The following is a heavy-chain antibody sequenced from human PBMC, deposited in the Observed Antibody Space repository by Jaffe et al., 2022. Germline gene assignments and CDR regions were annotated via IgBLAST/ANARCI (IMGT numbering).Heavy chain of an antibody. D-gene: IGHD6-13*01. CDR1: GGSFSGYY. Sequence: QVQLQQWGAGLLKPSETLSLTCAVYGGSFSGYYWSWIRQPPGKGLEWIGEINHSGSTNYNPSLKSRVTISVDTSKNQFSLKLSSVTAADTAVYYCARPKLSSWYSDTTAEYFQHWGQGTLVTVSS. V-gene: IGHV4-34*01. CDR3: ARPKLSSWYSDTTAEYFQH. J-gene: IGHJ1*01. CDR2: INHSGST.